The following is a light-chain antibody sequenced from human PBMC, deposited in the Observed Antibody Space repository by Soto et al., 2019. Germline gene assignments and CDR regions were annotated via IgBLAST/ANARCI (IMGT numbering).Light chain of an antibody. CDR1: QSVGNN. CDR2: GAS. Sequence: EIVMTQSPATLSVSPGERATLSCRASQSVGNNLAWYRQKSGQAPRLLIYGASNRATGIPARFSGSGSGTEFNLTIASMQSDDCAVYWCKQYRNWPLTFGGGTKVEIK. J-gene: IGKJ4*01. CDR3: KQYRNWPLT. V-gene: IGKV3-15*01.